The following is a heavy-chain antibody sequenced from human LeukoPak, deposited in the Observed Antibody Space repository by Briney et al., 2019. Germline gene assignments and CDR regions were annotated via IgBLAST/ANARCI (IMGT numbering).Heavy chain of an antibody. CDR2: IIPIFGTA. V-gene: IGHV1-69*13. Sequence: SVKVSCKASGGTFSSYAISWVRQAPGQGLEWMGGIIPIFGTANYAQKFQGRVTITADESTSTAYMGLSSLRSEDTAVYYCARPLGYGDSYYYYGMDVWGQGTTVTVSS. CDR1: GGTFSSYA. J-gene: IGHJ6*02. CDR3: ARPLGYGDSYYYYGMDV. D-gene: IGHD4-17*01.